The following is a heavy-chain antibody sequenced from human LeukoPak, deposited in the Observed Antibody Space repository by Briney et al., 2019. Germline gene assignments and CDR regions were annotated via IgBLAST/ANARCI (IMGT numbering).Heavy chain of an antibody. J-gene: IGHJ4*02. CDR1: GFTVSSNY. CDR3: ARLRYFVYYVDY. D-gene: IGHD3-9*01. Sequence: PGGSLRLSCAASGFTVSSNYMSWVRQAPGKGLEWVSVIYSGGSTYYADSVKGRFTISRDNSKNTLYLQMNSLRAEDTAVYYCARLRYFVYYVDYWGQGTLVTVSS. V-gene: IGHV3-66*01. CDR2: IYSGGST.